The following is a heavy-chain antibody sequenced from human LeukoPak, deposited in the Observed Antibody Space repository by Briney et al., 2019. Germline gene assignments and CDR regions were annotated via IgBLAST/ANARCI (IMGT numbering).Heavy chain of an antibody. CDR2: IIPIFGTA. V-gene: IGHV1-69*13. CDR3: ARDGSYYDSSGYNHDASDI. J-gene: IGHJ3*02. CDR1: GGTFSSYA. D-gene: IGHD3-22*01. Sequence: ASVKVSCKASGGTFSSYAISWVRQAPGRGLEWMGGIIPIFGTANYAQKFQGRVTITADESTSTAYMELSSLRSEDTAVYYCARDGSYYDSSGYNHDASDIWGQGTMVTVSS.